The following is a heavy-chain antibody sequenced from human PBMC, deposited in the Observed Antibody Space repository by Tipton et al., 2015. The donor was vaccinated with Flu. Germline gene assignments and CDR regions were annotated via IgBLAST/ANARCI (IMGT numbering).Heavy chain of an antibody. V-gene: IGHV3-13*01. D-gene: IGHD6-13*01. Sequence: SLRLSCAASGFTFSSYDMHWVRQATGEGLQWVSGIDSAGDTYYLDSVKGRFTVSRDNAKNSLYLQMNSLRAGDTAVYFRARGPLPDSNWYNGMDVWGQGTTVTVSS. CDR3: ARGPLPDSNWYNGMDV. J-gene: IGHJ6*02. CDR2: IDSAGDT. CDR1: GFTFSSYD.